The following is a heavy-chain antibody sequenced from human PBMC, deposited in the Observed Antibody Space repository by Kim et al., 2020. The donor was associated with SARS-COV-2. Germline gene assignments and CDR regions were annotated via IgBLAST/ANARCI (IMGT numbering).Heavy chain of an antibody. CDR3: ARGVNLSISQRGFCAFDI. Sequence: SQTLSLTCAISGDSVSSNSAAWNWIRQSPSRGLEWLGRTYYRSKWYNDYAVSVKSRITINPDTSKNQFSLQLNSVTPEDTAVYYCARGVNLSISQRGFCAFDIWGQGTMVTVSS. D-gene: IGHD3-3*01. CDR2: TYYRSKWYN. CDR1: GDSVSSNSAA. J-gene: IGHJ3*02. V-gene: IGHV6-1*01.